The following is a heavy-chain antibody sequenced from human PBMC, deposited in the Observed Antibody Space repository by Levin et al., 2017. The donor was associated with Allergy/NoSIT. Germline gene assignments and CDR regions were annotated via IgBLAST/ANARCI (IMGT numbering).Heavy chain of an antibody. Sequence: GESLKISCAASGFTFSDHYMDWVRQAPGKGLEWVGRHKNKANGYTTLYAASVKGRFTISRDDSKSSLNLQMNSLKPEDTAVYYGVRLTRGYDWFYRDVWDKGTTVTVSS. CDR2: HKNKANGYTT. CDR1: GFTFSDHY. CDR3: VRLTRGYDWFYRDV. V-gene: IGHV3-72*01. D-gene: IGHD3-9*01. J-gene: IGHJ6*03.